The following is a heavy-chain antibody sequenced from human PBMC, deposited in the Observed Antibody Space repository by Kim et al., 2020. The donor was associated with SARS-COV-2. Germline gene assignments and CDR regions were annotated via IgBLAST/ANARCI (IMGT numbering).Heavy chain of an antibody. V-gene: IGHV3-43*02. CDR1: GFTFDHSA. J-gene: IGHJ5*02. Sequence: GGSLRLSCAASGFTFDHSAMHWFRQAPGKGLEWVSLISGNGETKYYADSVEGRFTISIDNSKNSLYLQMNSLRTGDTALYYCVRASGWLPRSCGQGPLVTVPS. CDR2: ISGNGETK. CDR3: VRASGWLPRS. D-gene: IGHD6-19*01.